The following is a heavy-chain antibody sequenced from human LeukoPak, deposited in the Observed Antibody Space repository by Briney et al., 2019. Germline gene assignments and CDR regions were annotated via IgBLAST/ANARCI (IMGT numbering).Heavy chain of an antibody. V-gene: IGHV3-23*01. D-gene: IGHD6-19*01. CDR3: AKGGWEPNYYFYMDV. Sequence: GGSLRLSCAASGFTFSSYAMNWVRQAPGKGLEWVSGISGSGGSTYYADSVKGRFTISRDNSKNTLYLQMNSLRAEDTALYYCAKGGWEPNYYFYMDVWGKGTTVTVSS. J-gene: IGHJ6*03. CDR1: GFTFSSYA. CDR2: ISGSGGST.